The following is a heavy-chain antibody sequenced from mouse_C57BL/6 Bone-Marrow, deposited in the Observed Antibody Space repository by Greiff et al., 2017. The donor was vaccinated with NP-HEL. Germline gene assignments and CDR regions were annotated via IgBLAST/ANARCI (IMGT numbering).Heavy chain of an antibody. D-gene: IGHD2-3*01. CDR3: TDGYYPYWYFDV. Sequence: VQLQQSGAELVRPGASVTLSCKASGYTFPDYEMHWVKQTPVQGLEGSGAIDPETGGTAYNQKFKGKAILTADKSSSTAYMELRSLTSEDSAVYYCTDGYYPYWYFDVWGTGTTVTVSS. CDR1: GYTFPDYE. CDR2: IDPETGGT. J-gene: IGHJ1*03. V-gene: IGHV1-15*01.